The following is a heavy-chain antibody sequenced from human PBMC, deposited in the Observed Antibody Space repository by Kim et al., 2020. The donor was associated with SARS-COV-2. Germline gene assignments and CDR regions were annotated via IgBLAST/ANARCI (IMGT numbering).Heavy chain of an antibody. J-gene: IGHJ3*02. CDR2: ISSSSSYI. CDR1: GFTFSSYS. CDR3: ARDQITIFGGDAFDI. V-gene: IGHV3-21*01. D-gene: IGHD3-3*01. Sequence: GGSLRLSCAASGFTFSSYSMNWVRQAPGKGLEWVSSISSSSSYIYYADSVKGRFTISRDNAKNSLYLQMNSLRAEDTAVYYCARDQITIFGGDAFDIWGQGTMVTVSS.